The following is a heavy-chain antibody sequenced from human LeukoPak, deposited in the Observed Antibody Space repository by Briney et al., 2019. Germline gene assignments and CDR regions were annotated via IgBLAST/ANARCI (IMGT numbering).Heavy chain of an antibody. V-gene: IGHV1-2*02. CDR2: INPNSGGT. Sequence: GASVTVSCTASGYTFTGYYMHWVRQAPGQGLEWMGWINPNSGGTNYAQKFQGRVTMTRDTSISTAYMELSRLRSDDTAVYYCARDLIRVGATDYWGQGTLVTVSS. J-gene: IGHJ4*02. D-gene: IGHD1-26*01. CDR3: ARDLIRVGATDY. CDR1: GYTFTGYY.